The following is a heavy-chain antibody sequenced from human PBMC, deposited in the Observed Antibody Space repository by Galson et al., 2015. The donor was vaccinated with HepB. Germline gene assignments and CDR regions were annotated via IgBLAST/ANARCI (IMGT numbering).Heavy chain of an antibody. CDR2: SINGRGVNP. Sequence: SLRLSCAASGVIFSTYGMNWVRQGPGKGLEWVASINGRGVNPNYAPSVKGRFAISRDDSKNSVYLQMNSLKTEDTAVYYCARSIAVASAYWGQGTLVTVSS. CDR1: GVIFSTYG. J-gene: IGHJ4*02. D-gene: IGHD6-19*01. V-gene: IGHV3-72*01. CDR3: ARSIAVASAY.